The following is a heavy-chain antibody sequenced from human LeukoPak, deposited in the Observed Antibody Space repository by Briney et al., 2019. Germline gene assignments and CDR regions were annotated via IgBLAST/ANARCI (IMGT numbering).Heavy chain of an antibody. CDR2: IYATGGT. CDR3: ARESYYDLWSGREVDY. Sequence: SQTLSLTCTVPGGSISSGNYFWSWIRQPAGTGLEWIGRIYATGGTNYNPSLKSRVTISVDTSKNQFSLKVTSVTAADTAVYYCARESYYDLWSGREVDYWGLGTLVTVSS. CDR1: GGSISSGNYF. D-gene: IGHD3-3*01. V-gene: IGHV4-61*02. J-gene: IGHJ4*02.